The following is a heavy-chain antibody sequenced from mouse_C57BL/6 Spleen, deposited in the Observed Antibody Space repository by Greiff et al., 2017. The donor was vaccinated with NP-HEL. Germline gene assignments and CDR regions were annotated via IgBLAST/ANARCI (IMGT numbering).Heavy chain of an antibody. CDR2: IRLKSDNYAT. Sequence: EVKLMESGGGLVQPGGSMKLSCVASGFTFSNYWMNWVRQSPEKGLEWVAQIRLKSDNYATHYAESVKGRFTISRDDSKSSVYLQMNNLRAEDTGIYYCTALVDYYAMDYWGQGTSVTVSS. V-gene: IGHV6-3*01. CDR1: GFTFSNYW. J-gene: IGHJ4*01. CDR3: TALVDYYAMDY.